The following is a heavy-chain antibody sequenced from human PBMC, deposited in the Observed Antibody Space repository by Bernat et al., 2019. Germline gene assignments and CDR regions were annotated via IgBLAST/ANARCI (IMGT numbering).Heavy chain of an antibody. J-gene: IGHJ4*02. CDR2: ISAYNGNT. Sequence: QVQLVQSGAEVKKPGASVKVSCKASGYTFTSYGISWVRQAPGQGLEWMGWISAYNGNTNYAQKLQGRVTMTTDTSPSTAYMELRSLRSDDTAVYYCARDAKTYYDFWSGYPNLYYFDYWGQGTLVTVSS. V-gene: IGHV1-18*04. CDR1: GYTFTSYG. CDR3: ARDAKTYYDFWSGYPNLYYFDY. D-gene: IGHD3-3*01.